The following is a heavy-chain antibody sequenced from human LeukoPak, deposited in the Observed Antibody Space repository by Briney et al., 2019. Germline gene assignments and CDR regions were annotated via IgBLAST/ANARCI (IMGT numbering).Heavy chain of an antibody. CDR3: ARRTVDY. J-gene: IGHJ4*02. CDR1: GGSFSGYY. CDR2: INHSGST. D-gene: IGHD3/OR15-3a*01. Sequence: PSETLSLTCAVYGGSFSGYYWSWIRQPPGKGLEWIGEINHSGSTNYNPSLKSRVTMSVDTSKNQFSLKLSSVTAADTAVYYCARRTVDYWGQGTLVTVSS. V-gene: IGHV4-34*01.